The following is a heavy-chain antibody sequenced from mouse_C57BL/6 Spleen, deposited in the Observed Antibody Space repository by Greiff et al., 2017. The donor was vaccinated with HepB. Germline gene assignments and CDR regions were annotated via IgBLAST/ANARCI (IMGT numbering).Heavy chain of an antibody. CDR3: ARWGYGSSYVEAMDY. CDR1: GYTFTSYG. Sequence: VKLMESGAELARPGASVKLSCKASGYTFTSYGISWVKQRTGQGLEWIGEIYPRSGNTYYNEKFKGKATLTADKSSSTAYMELRSLTSEDSAVYFCARWGYGSSYVEAMDYWGQGTSVTVSS. V-gene: IGHV1-81*01. J-gene: IGHJ4*01. CDR2: IYPRSGNT. D-gene: IGHD1-1*01.